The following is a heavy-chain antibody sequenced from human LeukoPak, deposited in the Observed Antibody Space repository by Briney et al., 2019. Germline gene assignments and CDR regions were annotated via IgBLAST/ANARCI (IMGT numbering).Heavy chain of an antibody. V-gene: IGHV3-23*01. CDR2: IAGGDEST. CDR3: ARGVYWSLDY. J-gene: IGHJ4*02. D-gene: IGHD1-1*01. CDR1: GFIFNTNG. Sequence: GGSLRLSCAISGFIFNTNGVNWARQSPGKGLEWLATIAGGDESTYYADSVKGRFAISRDNSKNTVFLHMNSLRVEDTAVYYCARGVYWSLDYWGQGTPVTVSS.